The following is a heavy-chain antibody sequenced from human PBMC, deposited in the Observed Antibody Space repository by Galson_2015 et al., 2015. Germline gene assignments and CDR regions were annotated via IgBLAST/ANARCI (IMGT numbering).Heavy chain of an antibody. CDR3: ARDDELAADFDY. CDR1: GFTFSSYW. Sequence: SLRLSCAVSGFTFSSYWMHWVRQAPGKGLVWVSRINSDGSSTSYADSVKGRFTISRDNAKNTLYLQMNSLRSEDTAVYYCARDDELAADFDYWGQGTLVTVSS. J-gene: IGHJ4*02. V-gene: IGHV3-74*01. CDR2: INSDGSST. D-gene: IGHD3-10*01.